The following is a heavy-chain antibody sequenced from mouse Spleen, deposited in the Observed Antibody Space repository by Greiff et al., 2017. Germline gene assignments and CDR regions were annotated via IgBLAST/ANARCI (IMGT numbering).Heavy chain of an antibody. J-gene: IGHJ1*01. CDR2: IYPRSGNT. CDR1: GYTFTSYG. V-gene: IGHV1-81*01. CDR3: ARRGIYWYFDV. Sequence: QVQLQQSGAELARPGASVKLSCKASGYTFTSYGISWVKQRTGQGLEWIGEIYPRSGNTYYNEKFKGKATLTADKSSSTAYMELRSLTSEDSAVYFCARRGIYWYFDVWGAGTTVTVSS.